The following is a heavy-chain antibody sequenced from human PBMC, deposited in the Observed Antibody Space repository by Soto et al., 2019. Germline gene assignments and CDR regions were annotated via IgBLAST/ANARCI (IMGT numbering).Heavy chain of an antibody. CDR2: IIPIFGTA. D-gene: IGHD6-13*01. Sequence: QVQLVQSGAEVKKPGASVKVSCKVSGYTLTELSMHWVRQAPGKGLEWMGGIIPIFGTANYAQKFQGRVTITADESTSTAYMELSSLRSEDTAVYYCAREGPGIAAAGIAGGYYYGMDVWGQGTTVTVSS. J-gene: IGHJ6*02. CDR3: AREGPGIAAAGIAGGYYYGMDV. CDR1: GYTLTELS. V-gene: IGHV1-69*13.